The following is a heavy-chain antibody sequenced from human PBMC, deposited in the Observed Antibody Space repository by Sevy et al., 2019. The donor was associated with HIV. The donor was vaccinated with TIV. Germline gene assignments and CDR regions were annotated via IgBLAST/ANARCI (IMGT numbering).Heavy chain of an antibody. J-gene: IGHJ1*01. CDR1: GFTFSTYG. V-gene: IGHV3-30*18. Sequence: LSLTCAASGFTFSTYGMHWVRQAPGKGLEWVAVISYDGRHKYYADSVKGRFTISRDNSKNTLDLQMNSLRAEDTAVYYCAKDRDIVIVLGATALRQWGQGTLVTVSS. CDR3: AKDRDIVIVLGATALRQ. CDR2: ISYDGRHK. D-gene: IGHD2-15*01.